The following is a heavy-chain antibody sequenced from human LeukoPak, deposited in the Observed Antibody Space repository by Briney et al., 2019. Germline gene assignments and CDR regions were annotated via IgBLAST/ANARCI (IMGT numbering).Heavy chain of an antibody. V-gene: IGHV4-4*07. CDR1: GGSISSYY. CDR2: IYTSGST. CDR3: ARGRLNQGFDY. D-gene: IGHD2-15*01. J-gene: IGHJ4*02. Sequence: PSETLSLTCTVSGGSISSYYWSWMRQRAGKGLEWIGRIYTSGSTNYNPSLKSRVTMSVDTSKNQFSLKLSSVTAADTAVYYCARGRLNQGFDYWGQGTLVTVSS.